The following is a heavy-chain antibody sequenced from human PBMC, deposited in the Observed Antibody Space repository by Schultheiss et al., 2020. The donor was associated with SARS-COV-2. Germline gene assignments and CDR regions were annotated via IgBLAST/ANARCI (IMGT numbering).Heavy chain of an antibody. J-gene: IGHJ5*02. D-gene: IGHD6-13*01. Sequence: SETLSLTCAVYGGSFSGYYWSWIRQPAGKGLEWIGRIYTSGSTNYNPSLKSRVTISVDTSKYQFSLKLSSVTATDTAVYYCARTPMRAADKSGWFDPWGQGTLVTVAS. CDR3: ARTPMRAADKSGWFDP. CDR1: GGSFSGYY. V-gene: IGHV4-59*10. CDR2: IYTSGST.